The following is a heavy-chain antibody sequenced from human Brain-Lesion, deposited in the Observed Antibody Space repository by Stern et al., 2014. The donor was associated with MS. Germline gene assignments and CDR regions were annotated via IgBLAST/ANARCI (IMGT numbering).Heavy chain of an antibody. CDR2: ISYDGSNK. D-gene: IGHD3-3*01. V-gene: IGHV3-30*18. CDR3: AKNPGGFTID. CDR1: GFTFSSYD. Sequence: QVQLVQSGGGVVQPGRSRRLSCAASGFTFSSYDLHWVRQGPGQGLEWVASISYDGSNKYYADSVKGRFTISRDNSKNTLFLQMNSLRTEDTAVYYCAKNPGGFTIDWGQGTLVTVSS. J-gene: IGHJ4*02.